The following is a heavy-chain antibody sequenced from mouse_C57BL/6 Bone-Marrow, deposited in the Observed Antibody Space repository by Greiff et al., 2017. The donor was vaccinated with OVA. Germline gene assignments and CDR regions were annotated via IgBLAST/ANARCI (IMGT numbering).Heavy chain of an antibody. CDR2: ISSGGSYT. V-gene: IGHV5-6*01. Sequence: VQLQQSGGDLVKPGGSLKLSCAASGFTFSSYGMSWVRQTPDKRLEWVATISSGGSYTYYPDSVKGRFTISRDNAKNTLYLQMSSLKSEDTAMYYCASLTWGQGTSVTVSS. CDR3: ASLT. CDR1: GFTFSSYG. D-gene: IGHD4-1*01. J-gene: IGHJ4*01.